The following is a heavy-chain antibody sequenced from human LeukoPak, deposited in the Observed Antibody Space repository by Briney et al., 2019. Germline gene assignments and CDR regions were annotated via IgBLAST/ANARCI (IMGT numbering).Heavy chain of an antibody. V-gene: IGHV4-34*01. CDR1: SGSFSGYY. CDR3: ARGRMDVAGYSSSWYSFKYYFDY. D-gene: IGHD6-13*01. J-gene: IGHJ4*02. CDR2: INHSGST. Sequence: SETLSLTCAVYSGSFSGYYWSWIRQPPGKGLEWIGEINHSGSTNYNPSLKSRVTISVDTSKNQFSLKLSSVTAADTAVYYCARGRMDVAGYSSSWYSFKYYFDYWGQGTLVTVSS.